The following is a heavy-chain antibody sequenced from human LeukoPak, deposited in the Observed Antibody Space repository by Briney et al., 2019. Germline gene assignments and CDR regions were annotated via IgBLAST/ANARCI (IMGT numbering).Heavy chain of an antibody. V-gene: IGHV3-23*01. CDR2: ISGSGGST. Sequence: PGGSLRLSCAASGFTFSSYAMSWVRQAPGKGLEWVSAISGSGGSTYYADSVKGRFTISRDNPKNTLYLQMNSLRAEDTAVYYCAKDQMGLRFLEWLSPFDYWGQGTLVTVSS. J-gene: IGHJ4*02. D-gene: IGHD3-3*01. CDR1: GFTFSSYA. CDR3: AKDQMGLRFLEWLSPFDY.